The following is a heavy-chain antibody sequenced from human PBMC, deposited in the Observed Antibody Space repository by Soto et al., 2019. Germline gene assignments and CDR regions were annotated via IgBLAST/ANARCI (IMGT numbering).Heavy chain of an antibody. CDR3: ARGPTMTTDY. CDR2: IFSSGST. V-gene: IGHV4-61*01. J-gene: IGHJ4*02. Sequence: SETLSLTCTVSGGSVSSHNYYWSWIRQPPGKEPEWIAYIFSSGSTNYNPPLRSRVTISIDTSKNQFSLKLSSVTAADTAMYYCARGPTMTTDYWGQGTLVTVSS. CDR1: GGSVSSHNYY. D-gene: IGHD4-17*01.